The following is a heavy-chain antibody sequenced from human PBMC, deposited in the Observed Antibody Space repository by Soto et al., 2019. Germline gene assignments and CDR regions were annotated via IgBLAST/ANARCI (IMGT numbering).Heavy chain of an antibody. J-gene: IGHJ5*02. CDR3: ARGTRRFDP. CDR1: GGXFSGYY. CDR2: INHSGST. Sequence: PSETLXLTCAVYGGXFSGYYWSWIRQPPGKGLEWIGEINHSGSTNYNPSLKSRVTISVDTSKNQFSLKLSSVTAADTAVYYCARGTRRFDPWGQGTLVTVSS. V-gene: IGHV4-34*01.